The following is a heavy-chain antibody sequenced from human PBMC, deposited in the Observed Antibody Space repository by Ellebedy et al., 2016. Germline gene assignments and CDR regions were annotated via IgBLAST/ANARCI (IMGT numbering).Heavy chain of an antibody. CDR1: GGSISSYY. CDR2: IYTSGST. J-gene: IGHJ3*02. Sequence: SETLSLXCTVSGGSISSYYWSWIRQPAGKGLEWIGRIYTSGSTNYNPSLKSRVTMSVDTSKNQFSLKLSSVTAADTAVYYCARDSLYCSGGSCYRGDAFDIWGQGTMVTVSS. CDR3: ARDSLYCSGGSCYRGDAFDI. V-gene: IGHV4-4*07. D-gene: IGHD2-15*01.